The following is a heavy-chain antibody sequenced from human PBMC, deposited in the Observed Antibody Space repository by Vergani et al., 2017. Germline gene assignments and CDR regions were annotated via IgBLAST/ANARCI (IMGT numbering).Heavy chain of an antibody. CDR3: GADQRSGYYHSYYYYYMDV. V-gene: IGHV1-58*01. Sequence: QMQLVQSGPEVKKPGTSVKVSCKASGFTFTSSAVQWVRQARGQRLEWIGWIVVGSGKPNYAQKFQERVTITRDMSTSTAYMELCSLRSEDTAVYYCGADQRSGYYHSYYYYYMDVWGKGTTVTVSS. CDR2: IVVGSGKP. D-gene: IGHD3-22*01. J-gene: IGHJ6*03. CDR1: GFTFTSSA.